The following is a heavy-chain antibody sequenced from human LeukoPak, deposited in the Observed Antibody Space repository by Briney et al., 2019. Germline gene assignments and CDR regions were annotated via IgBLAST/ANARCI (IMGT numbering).Heavy chain of an antibody. CDR3: SRLLPRGLPGLTYNYLETDV. CDR1: GGSVISDY. D-gene: IGHD5-24*01. V-gene: IGHV4-59*02. J-gene: IGHJ6*04. CDR2: IRFGGLT. Sequence: PSETLSLTCLVSGGSVISDYWSWVRQPPGEGLEWIGYIRFGGLTNYNPSLTSRVSLSLDTSKNQFPLIVNSVASAAPALFSRSRLLPRGLPGLTYNYLETDVWGKGTTVTVSS.